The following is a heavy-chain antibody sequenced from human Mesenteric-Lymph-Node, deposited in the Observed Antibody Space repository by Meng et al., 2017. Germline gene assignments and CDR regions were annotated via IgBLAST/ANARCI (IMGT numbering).Heavy chain of an antibody. CDR3: AKSLEAAATGFDY. D-gene: IGHD2-15*01. J-gene: IGHJ4*02. V-gene: IGHV3-30*18. CDR2: IPYDGNKK. Sequence: QVQLVESGGGVVQPGRSLRLSCAASGFTFSSYGMHWVRQAPGKGLEWVALIPYDGNKKYYGDSVKGRFTISRDISKNTLYLQMNSLRPEDTAVYFCAKSLEAAATGFDYWGQGTLVTVSS. CDR1: GFTFSSYG.